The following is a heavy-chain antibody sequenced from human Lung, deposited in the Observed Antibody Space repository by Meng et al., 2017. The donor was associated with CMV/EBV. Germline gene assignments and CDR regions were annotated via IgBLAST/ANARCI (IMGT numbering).Heavy chain of an antibody. V-gene: IGHV5-51*01. CDR1: GYSFTSYW. D-gene: IGHD6-6*01. J-gene: IGHJ5*02. CDR3: ARGVYSSSSNWFDP. CDR2: IYPGDSDT. Sequence: XVSXKGSGYSFTSYWIGWVRQMPGKGLEWMGIIYPGDSDTRYSPSFQGQVTISADKSISTAYLQWSSLKASDTAMYYCARGVYSSSSNWFDPWGQGTXVNVSS.